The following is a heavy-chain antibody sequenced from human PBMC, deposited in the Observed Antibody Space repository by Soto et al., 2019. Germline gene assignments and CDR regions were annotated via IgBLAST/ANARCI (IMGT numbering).Heavy chain of an antibody. CDR3: ARDNGREQYYDSSGYWYYFDY. Sequence: EWIVSIYYSVSTYSNPSLKSRVTISVDTSKNQFSLKLSSVTAADTAVYYCARDNGREQYYDSSGYWYYFDYWGQGTLVTVSS. V-gene: IGHV4-39*07. J-gene: IGHJ4*02. CDR2: IYYSVST. D-gene: IGHD3-22*01.